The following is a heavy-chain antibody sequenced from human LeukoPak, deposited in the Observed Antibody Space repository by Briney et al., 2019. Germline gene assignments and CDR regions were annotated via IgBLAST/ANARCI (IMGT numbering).Heavy chain of an antibody. V-gene: IGHV3-33*01. CDR2: IWYDGSNK. Sequence: PGGSLRLSCAASGFTFSSYGMHWVRQAPGKGLEWVAVIWYDGSNKYYADSVKGRFTISRDNSKNTLYLQMNSLRAEDTAVYYCARPEWGGLPHCDYWGQGTLVTVSS. J-gene: IGHJ4*02. CDR1: GFTFSSYG. D-gene: IGHD1-26*01. CDR3: ARPEWGGLPHCDY.